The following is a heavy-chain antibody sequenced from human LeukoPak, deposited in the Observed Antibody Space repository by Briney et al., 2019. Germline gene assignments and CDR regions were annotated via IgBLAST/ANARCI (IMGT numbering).Heavy chain of an antibody. J-gene: IGHJ4*02. CDR2: ISYDGSNK. D-gene: IGHD2-2*01. V-gene: IGHV3-30*18. Sequence: GRSLRLSCAASGFTFSSYGMHWVRQAPGKGLEWVAVISYDGSNKKYADSVKGRFTISRDNSENTLYLKMNSLRAEDTAVYYCAKSRVIVVVTAANDYWGQGTLVTVSS. CDR3: AKSRVIVVVTAANDY. CDR1: GFTFSSYG.